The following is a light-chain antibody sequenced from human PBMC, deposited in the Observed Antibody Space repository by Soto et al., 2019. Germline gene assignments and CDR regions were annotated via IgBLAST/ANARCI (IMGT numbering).Light chain of an antibody. CDR1: DIGSKN. J-gene: IGLJ2*01. V-gene: IGLV3-9*01. CDR3: QVWDSTSVI. Sequence: SYELTQPLSLSVALEQTARIPCMGSDIGSKNVHWYQQKPGQAPVLVIDTNADRPSGIPERFSGSNSGNTATLTITRAQVGDEGDYYCQVWDSTSVIFGGGTQLTVL. CDR2: TNA.